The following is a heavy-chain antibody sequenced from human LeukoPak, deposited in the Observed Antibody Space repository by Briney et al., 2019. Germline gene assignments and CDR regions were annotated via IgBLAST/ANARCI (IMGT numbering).Heavy chain of an antibody. D-gene: IGHD3-16*02. CDR1: GFTFSSYA. J-gene: IGHJ4*02. CDR3: AKRDYDILTGYYVWGSYRYTYYFDY. V-gene: IGHV3-23*01. CDR2: ISGSGGST. Sequence: GGSLRLSCAASGFTFSSYAMSWVRQAPGKGLEWVSAISGSGGSTYYADSVKGRFTISRDNSRNTLYLKMNSLRAEDTAAYYCAKRDYDILTGYYVWGSYRYTYYFDYWGQGTLVTVSS.